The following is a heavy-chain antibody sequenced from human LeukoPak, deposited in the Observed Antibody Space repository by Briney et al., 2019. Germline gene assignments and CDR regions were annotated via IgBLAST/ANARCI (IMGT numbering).Heavy chain of an antibody. V-gene: IGHV3-21*01. Sequence: GGSLRLSCAASRFTFSSYSMNWVRQAPGKGLEWVSSISSSSSYIYYADSVKGRFTISRDNAKNSLYLQMNSLRAEDTAVYYCARVPKPEKGSGSYNAAFDYWGQGTLVTVSS. CDR1: RFTFSSYS. CDR3: ARVPKPEKGSGSYNAAFDY. J-gene: IGHJ4*02. CDR2: ISSSSSYI. D-gene: IGHD3-10*01.